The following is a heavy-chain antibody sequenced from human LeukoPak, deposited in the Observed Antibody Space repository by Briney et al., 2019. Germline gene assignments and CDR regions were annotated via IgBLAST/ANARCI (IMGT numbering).Heavy chain of an antibody. J-gene: IGHJ4*02. D-gene: IGHD3-3*01. V-gene: IGHV3-30-3*01. CDR1: GFTVSLFS. CDR2: MSHDGINK. Sequence: GGSLRLSCAASGFTVSLFSIHWVRQAPGMGLEWVAVMSHDGINKDYADKDYADSVKGRFTISRDNSKNTLYLQLRSLRAEDTAVYYCAKDQYIRGFIGGSWFDYWGQGILVTVSS. CDR3: AKDQYIRGFIGGSWFDY.